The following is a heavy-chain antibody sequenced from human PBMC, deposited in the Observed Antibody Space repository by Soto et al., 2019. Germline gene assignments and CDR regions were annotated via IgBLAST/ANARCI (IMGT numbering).Heavy chain of an antibody. J-gene: IGHJ6*02. CDR2: IKQDGGEK. V-gene: IGHV3-7*03. Sequence: PGGSLRLSCGASGFTFNMFWMSWVRQAPGKGLEWVARIKQDGGEKYYVDSVKGRFTISRDNARSTVHLQADRLRVEDTAVYYCARDHLILPADDFYYGVDVWGQGTTVTVSS. CDR1: GFTFNMFW. CDR3: ARDHLILPADDFYYGVDV.